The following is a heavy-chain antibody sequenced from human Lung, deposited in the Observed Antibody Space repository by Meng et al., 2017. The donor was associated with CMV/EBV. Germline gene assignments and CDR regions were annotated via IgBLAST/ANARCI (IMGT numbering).Heavy chain of an antibody. CDR1: GFPLTTSGVG. CDR2: IYWNHDE. Sequence: SGPTLVKPTQTLTLTCTFSGFPLTTSGVGVGWIRQPPGKALEWLALIYWNHDERYSPSLKSRLTITEDTSKNQVVLTMTNMVPVDTGTYYCAHSDYELWSAYDYFDNWGQGXLVTVSS. CDR3: AHSDYELWSAYDYFDN. D-gene: IGHD3-3*01. J-gene: IGHJ4*02. V-gene: IGHV2-5*01.